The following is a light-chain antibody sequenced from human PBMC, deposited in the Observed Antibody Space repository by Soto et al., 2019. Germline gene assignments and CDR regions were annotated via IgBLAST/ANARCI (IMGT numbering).Light chain of an antibody. CDR2: AAS. J-gene: IGKJ1*01. CDR1: QSFSSF. V-gene: IGKV1-39*01. Sequence: IHTTQSPSSLSSSVRDTVTISGLACQSFSSFLNWFQQKPGKAPKLLISAASSLQSGVPARFSGSGSGTNFTLTIDSLQPEDFATYYCQQSYSIWWTFGQGTKVDI. CDR3: QQSYSIWWT.